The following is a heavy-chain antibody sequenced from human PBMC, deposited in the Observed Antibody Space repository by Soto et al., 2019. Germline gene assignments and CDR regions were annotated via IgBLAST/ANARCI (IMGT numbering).Heavy chain of an antibody. CDR1: GVSIISYD. J-gene: IGHJ5*02. V-gene: IGHV4-59*01. Sequence: PSETLSLTCTVSGVSIISYDWSWILQPPGKGLEWIGYIYYSGSTNYNPSLKSRVTISVDTSKNQFSLKLSSVTAADTAVYYCARDGYLREFTKSFDPWGPGTLVTVAS. CDR3: ARDGYLREFTKSFDP. CDR2: IYYSGST. D-gene: IGHD5-12*01.